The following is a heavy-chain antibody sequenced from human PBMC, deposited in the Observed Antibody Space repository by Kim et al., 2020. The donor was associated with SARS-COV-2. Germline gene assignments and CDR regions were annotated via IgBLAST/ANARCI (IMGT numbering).Heavy chain of an antibody. J-gene: IGHJ3*02. CDR1: GFTFSSYS. CDR3: ASGKLIRLGELSLDPRAVDDFDI. Sequence: GGSLRLSCAASGFTFSSYSMNWVRQAPGKGLEWVSSISSSSSYIYYADSVKGRFTISRDNAKNSLYLQMNSLRAEDTAVYYCASGKLIRLGELSLDPRAVDDFDIWGQGTMVTVSS. CDR2: ISSSSSYI. V-gene: IGHV3-21*01. D-gene: IGHD3-16*02.